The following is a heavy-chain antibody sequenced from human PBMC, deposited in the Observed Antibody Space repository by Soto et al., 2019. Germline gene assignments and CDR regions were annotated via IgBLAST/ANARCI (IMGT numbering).Heavy chain of an antibody. CDR2: IIPIFGTA. CDR1: GVTFSGYA. J-gene: IGHJ5*02. Sequence: SVKVSCKASGVTFSGYAISWVRQAPGQGLEWMGGIIPIFGTANYAQKFQGRVTITADESTSTAYMELSSLRSEDTAVYYCAREAVAGIFLFDPWGQGTIGPVSS. D-gene: IGHD6-19*01. CDR3: AREAVAGIFLFDP. V-gene: IGHV1-69*13.